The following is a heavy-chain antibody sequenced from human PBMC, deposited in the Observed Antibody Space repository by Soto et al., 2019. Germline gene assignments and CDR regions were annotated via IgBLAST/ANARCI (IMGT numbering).Heavy chain of an antibody. V-gene: IGHV4-39*01. D-gene: IGHD4-17*01. J-gene: IGHJ4*02. CDR3: ARHRTVTTSDFDY. CDR1: GGSISSSSYY. Sequence: PSETLSLTCTVSGGSISSSSYYWGWIRQPPGKGLEWIGSIYYSGSTYCNPSLESRVTISVDTSKNQFSLKLSSVTAADTAVYYCARHRTVTTSDFDYWGQGTLVTVSS. CDR2: IYYSGST.